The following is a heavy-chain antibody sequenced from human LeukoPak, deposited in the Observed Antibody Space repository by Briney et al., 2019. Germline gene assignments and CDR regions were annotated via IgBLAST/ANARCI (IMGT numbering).Heavy chain of an antibody. CDR1: GLTFSTSG. D-gene: IGHD1-14*01. V-gene: IGHV3-21*06. J-gene: IGHJ4*02. Sequence: GGSPRLSCTASGLTFSTSGFNWVRQAPGKGLEWVASIGPTGSDRYHTDSIKGRFTISRDNANNFLYLQMNSLRAEDTAVYYCATETNGRHYDYWGQGTLLTVSS. CDR3: ATETNGRHYDY. CDR2: IGPTGSDR.